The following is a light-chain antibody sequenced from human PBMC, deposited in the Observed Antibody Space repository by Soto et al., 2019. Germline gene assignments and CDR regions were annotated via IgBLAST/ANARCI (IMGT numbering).Light chain of an antibody. Sequence: HSVLTTPASVSGSPGQSITISCTGSHSDFGIYDFVSWYQHHPGRAPKLIVSEVSHRPSGVSNRFSGSKSGNTASLTISGLQSEDEADYYCISYTSDDVRYVFGTGTKVTVL. CDR2: EVS. CDR3: ISYTSDDVRYV. V-gene: IGLV2-14*01. J-gene: IGLJ1*01. CDR1: HSDFGIYDF.